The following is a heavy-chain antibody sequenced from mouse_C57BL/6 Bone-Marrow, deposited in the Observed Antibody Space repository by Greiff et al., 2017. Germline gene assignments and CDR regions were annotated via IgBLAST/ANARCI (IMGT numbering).Heavy chain of an antibody. V-gene: IGHV2-5*01. Sequence: VPGVESGPGLVQPSQSLSITCTVSGFSLTSYGVHWVRQSPGKGLEWLGVIWRGGSTDYNAAFMSRLSITKDNSKSQVFFKMNSLQADDTAIYYCAKKGSSYDYWYCDVWGTGTTVTVSA. CDR1: GFSLTSYG. D-gene: IGHD1-1*01. CDR3: AKKGSSYDYWYCDV. CDR2: IWRGGST. J-gene: IGHJ1*03.